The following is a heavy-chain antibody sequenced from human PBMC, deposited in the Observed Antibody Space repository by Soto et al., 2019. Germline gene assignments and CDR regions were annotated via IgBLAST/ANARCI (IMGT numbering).Heavy chain of an antibody. CDR3: ARDSHCSSTSCYTRYYYYGMDV. D-gene: IGHD2-2*02. CDR2: IYYSGST. V-gene: IGHV4-61*01. Sequence: QVQLQESGPGLVKPSETLSLTCTVSGGSVSSGSYYWSWIRQPPGKGLEWIGYIYYSGSTNYNPSLKSRVTISVDTSKNQFSLKRSSVTAADTAVYYCARDSHCSSTSCYTRYYYYGMDVWGQGTTVTVSS. J-gene: IGHJ6*02. CDR1: GGSVSSGSYY.